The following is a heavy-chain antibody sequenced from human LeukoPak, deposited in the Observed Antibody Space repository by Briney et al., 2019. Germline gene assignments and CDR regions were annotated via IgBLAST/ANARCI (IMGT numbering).Heavy chain of an antibody. CDR2: IWYDGSNK. CDR3: VRQYSTLTDLNWFDP. D-gene: IGHD4-17*01. Sequence: GRSLRLSCAASGFTFSSYGMHWVRQAPGKGLEWVAVIWYDGSNKYYADSVKGRFTISRDNSKNTLYLQMNSLRAEETAVYYCVRQYSTLTDLNWFDPWGQGTLVAVSS. V-gene: IGHV3-33*01. J-gene: IGHJ5*02. CDR1: GFTFSSYG.